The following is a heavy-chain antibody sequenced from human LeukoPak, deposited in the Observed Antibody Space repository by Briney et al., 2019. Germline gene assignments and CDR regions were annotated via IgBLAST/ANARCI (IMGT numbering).Heavy chain of an antibody. CDR3: AGGKQWLAFDY. Sequence: SETLSLTCTVSGGSISSYYWSWIRQPPGKGLEWIGCFYNSGSTNYNPSLKSRVTISVDTSKNQFSLKLSSVTTADTAVYYCAGGKQWLAFDYWGQETLVTVSS. J-gene: IGHJ4*02. D-gene: IGHD6-19*01. CDR2: FYNSGST. V-gene: IGHV4-59*01. CDR1: GGSISSYY.